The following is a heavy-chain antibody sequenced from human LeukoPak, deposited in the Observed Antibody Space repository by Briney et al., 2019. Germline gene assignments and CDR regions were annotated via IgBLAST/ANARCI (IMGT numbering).Heavy chain of an antibody. CDR2: INPSGGST. Sequence: ASVKVSCKASGYTFTSYYMHWVRQAPGQGLEWMGIINPSGGSTSYAQKFQGRVTMTRDTSISTAYMELSRLRSDDTAVYYCAFEDTSEGFDYWGQGTLVTVSS. J-gene: IGHJ4*02. D-gene: IGHD1-26*01. CDR3: AFEDTSEGFDY. CDR1: GYTFTSYY. V-gene: IGHV1-46*01.